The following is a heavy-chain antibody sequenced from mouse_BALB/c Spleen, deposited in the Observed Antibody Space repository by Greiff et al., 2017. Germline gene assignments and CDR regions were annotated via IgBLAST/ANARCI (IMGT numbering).Heavy chain of an antibody. J-gene: IGHJ4*01. Sequence: QVQLQQPGAELVKPGASVKLSCKASGYTFTSYYMYWVKQRPGQGLEWIGGINPSNGGTNFNEKFKSKATLTVDKSSSTAYMQLSSLTSEDSAVYYCTRSRTCYAMDYWGQGTSVTVSS. V-gene: IGHV1S81*02. CDR1: GYTFTSYY. CDR2: INPSNGGT. CDR3: TRSRTCYAMDY.